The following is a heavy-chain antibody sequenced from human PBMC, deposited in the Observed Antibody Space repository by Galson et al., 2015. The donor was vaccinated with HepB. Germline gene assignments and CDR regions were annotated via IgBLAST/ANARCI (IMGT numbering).Heavy chain of an antibody. D-gene: IGHD6-6*01. J-gene: IGHJ4*02. CDR3: ARPRIAAKYYFDY. Sequence: QSGAEVKKPGESLKISCKASGYSFVSYWIGWVRLMPGKGLEWMGIIYPADSDTRYSPSFQGQVTISVDQSISTAYLQWSSLRASDTAMYYCARPRIAAKYYFDYWGQGTLVAVSS. V-gene: IGHV5-51*03. CDR1: GYSFVSYW. CDR2: IYPADSDT.